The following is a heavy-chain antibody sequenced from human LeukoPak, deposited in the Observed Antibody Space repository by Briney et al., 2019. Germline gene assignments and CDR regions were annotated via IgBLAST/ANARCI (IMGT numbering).Heavy chain of an antibody. Sequence: ASVKVSCKASGGTFSSYAISWVRQAPGQGLEWMGGIIPIFGTANYAQKFQGRVTITTDESTSTAYMELSSLRSEDTAVYYCARVSVGYGSGSYFTLDYWGQGTLDTVSS. D-gene: IGHD3-10*01. CDR2: IIPIFGTA. V-gene: IGHV1-69*05. J-gene: IGHJ4*02. CDR3: ARVSVGYGSGSYFTLDY. CDR1: GGTFSSYA.